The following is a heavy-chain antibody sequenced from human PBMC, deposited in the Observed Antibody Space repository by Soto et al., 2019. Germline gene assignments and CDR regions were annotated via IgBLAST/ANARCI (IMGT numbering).Heavy chain of an antibody. Sequence: QVQLVQSGAEVKKPGSSVKVSCKASGGTFSSYAISWVRQAPGQGLEWMGGIIPIFGTANYAQKFQGRVTITADESTSTAYMELGSLRSEDTAVYYCARGDIRSGYDYYYYGMDVWGQGTTVTVSS. J-gene: IGHJ6*02. CDR1: GGTFSSYA. CDR3: ARGDIRSGYDYYYYGMDV. V-gene: IGHV1-69*12. CDR2: IIPIFGTA. D-gene: IGHD5-12*01.